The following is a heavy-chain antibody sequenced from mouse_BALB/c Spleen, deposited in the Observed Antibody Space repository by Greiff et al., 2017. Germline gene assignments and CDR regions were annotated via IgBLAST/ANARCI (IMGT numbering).Heavy chain of an antibody. D-gene: IGHD2-4*01. V-gene: IGHV5-6*02. J-gene: IGHJ3*01. CDR3: ARRGDYDWFAY. Sequence: DVMLVESGGDLVKPGGSLKLSCAASGFTFSSYGMSWVRQTPDKRLEWVATISSGGSYTYYPDSVKGRFTISRDNAKNTLYLQMSSLKSEDTAMYYCARRGDYDWFAYWGQGTLVTVSA. CDR1: GFTFSSYG. CDR2: ISSGGSYT.